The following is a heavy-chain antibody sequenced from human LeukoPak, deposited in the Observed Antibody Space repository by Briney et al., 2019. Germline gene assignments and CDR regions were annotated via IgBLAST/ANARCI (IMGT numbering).Heavy chain of an antibody. CDR2: ISWNSGSI. D-gene: IGHD3-16*01. J-gene: IGHJ6*02. CDR1: GFTFDDYT. Sequence: GKSLRLSCAASGFTFDDYTIHWVRQAPGKGLEWVSGISWNSGSIGYADSVKGRFTISRDNAKNSLYLQMNSLRAEDTALYYCAKARGTTLYYGMDVWGQGTTVTVSS. CDR3: AKARGTTLYYGMDV. V-gene: IGHV3-9*01.